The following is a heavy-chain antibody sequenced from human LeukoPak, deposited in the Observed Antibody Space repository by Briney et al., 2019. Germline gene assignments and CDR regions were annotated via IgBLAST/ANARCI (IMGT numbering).Heavy chain of an antibody. CDR3: AIIQLWLDY. Sequence: SETLSLTCAVYGGSFSGYYWSWIRQPPGKGLEWIGEINHSGSTNYNPSPKSRVTISVDTSKNQFSLKLSSVTGADTAVYYCAIIQLWLDYWGQGTLVTVSS. CDR1: GGSFSGYY. V-gene: IGHV4-34*01. D-gene: IGHD5-18*01. J-gene: IGHJ4*02. CDR2: INHSGST.